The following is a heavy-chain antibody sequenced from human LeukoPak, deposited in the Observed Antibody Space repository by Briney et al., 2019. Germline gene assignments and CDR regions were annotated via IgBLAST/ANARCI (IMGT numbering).Heavy chain of an antibody. D-gene: IGHD2/OR15-2a*01. CDR2: IKEDGSEK. Sequence: GGSLRLSCAASGFTFSSYWMSWVRHAPGKGLEWVANIKEDGSEKNYVDSVKGRFTISRDNAKNSLYLQMNSLRAEDTAVYYCARGGGRHVEYWRQGNLVTVSS. V-gene: IGHV3-7*05. J-gene: IGHJ4*02. CDR3: ARGGGRHVEY. CDR1: GFTFSSYW.